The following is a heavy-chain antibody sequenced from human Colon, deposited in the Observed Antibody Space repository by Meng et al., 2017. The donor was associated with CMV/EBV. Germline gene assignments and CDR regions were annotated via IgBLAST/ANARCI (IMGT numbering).Heavy chain of an antibody. CDR2: IWYDGSNK. V-gene: IGHV3-30*02. D-gene: IGHD1-26*01. CDR3: AKVIPGIVGPSLDY. CDR1: GFTFDDYG. J-gene: IGHJ4*02. Sequence: GESLKISCAASGFTFDDYGMSWVRQAPGKGLEWVAFIWYDGSNKYYADSVKGRFNISRDNSKNKLFLDMNSLRPEDTAIYYCAKVIPGIVGPSLDYWGQGTLVTVSS.